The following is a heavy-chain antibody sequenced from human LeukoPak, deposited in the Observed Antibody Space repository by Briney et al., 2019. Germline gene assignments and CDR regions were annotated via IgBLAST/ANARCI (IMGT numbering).Heavy chain of an antibody. V-gene: IGHV3-11*04. CDR2: ISSIGSTI. D-gene: IGHD2-2*01. CDR1: GGSISSSS. J-gene: IGHJ3*01. CDR3: AKDIVVVPAATLRDDAFDL. Sequence: LSLTCTVSGGSISSSSYYWGWIRQAPGKGLEWVSYISSIGSTIYYADSVKGRFTISRDNSKNTLYLQMNSLRAEDTAVYYCAKDIVVVPAATLRDDAFDLWGQGTMVTVSS.